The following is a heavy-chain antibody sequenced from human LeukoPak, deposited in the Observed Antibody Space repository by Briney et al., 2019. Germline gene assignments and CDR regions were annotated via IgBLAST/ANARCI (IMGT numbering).Heavy chain of an antibody. CDR3: AKDAVYYDSSGYRASYGMDV. J-gene: IGHJ6*02. Sequence: PGGSLRLSCAASGFTFDDYAMPWVRQAPGKGLEWVSGISWTSGSIGYADSVKGRFTISRDNAKNSLYLQMNSLRAEDTALYYCAKDAVYYDSSGYRASYGMDVWGQGTTVTVSS. CDR2: ISWTSGSI. V-gene: IGHV3-9*01. CDR1: GFTFDDYA. D-gene: IGHD3-22*01.